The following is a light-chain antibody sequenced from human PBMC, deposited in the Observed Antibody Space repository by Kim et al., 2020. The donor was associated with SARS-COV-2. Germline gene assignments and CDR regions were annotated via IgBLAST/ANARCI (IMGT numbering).Light chain of an antibody. CDR3: QVWDSTIDHRVL. CDR2: YDS. CDR1: NIGSKS. J-gene: IGLJ2*01. V-gene: IGLV3-21*04. Sequence: SYELTQPPSVSVAPGQTASISCGGNNIGSKSVHWCQQKPVQAPVLVISYDSDRPSGIPERFSGSNSGNTATLTISRVEAGDEADYYCQVWDSTIDHRVLFGGGTQLTVL.